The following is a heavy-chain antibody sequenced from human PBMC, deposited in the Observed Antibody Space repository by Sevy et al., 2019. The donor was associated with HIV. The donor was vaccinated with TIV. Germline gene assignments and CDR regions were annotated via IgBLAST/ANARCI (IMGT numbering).Heavy chain of an antibody. CDR3: ARDLLGYCSGGSCYGEVFDY. Sequence: GGSLRLSCAASGFTFSSYWMSWVRQAPGKGLEWVANIKQDGSEKYYVDSVKGRFTISRDNAKNSLYLQMNSLRAEDTAVYYCARDLLGYCSGGSCYGEVFDYWGQGTLVTVSS. CDR1: GFTFSSYW. J-gene: IGHJ4*02. V-gene: IGHV3-7*01. D-gene: IGHD2-15*01. CDR2: IKQDGSEK.